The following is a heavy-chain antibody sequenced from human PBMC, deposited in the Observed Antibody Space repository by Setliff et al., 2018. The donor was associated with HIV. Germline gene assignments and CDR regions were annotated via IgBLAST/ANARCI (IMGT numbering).Heavy chain of an antibody. CDR3: TTTNYYEISGYYYYYMDV. V-gene: IGHV4-61*02. CDR1: RGSISSGSYY. CDR2: IYTSGRT. Sequence: SETLSLTCSVSRGSISSGSYYWSWIRQPAGKGLEWIGRIYTSGRTNYNPSLKSRVTISVDMSKKQSSLELSSVPAADTAVYYCTTTNYYEISGYYYYYMDVWGKGTTVTVSS. J-gene: IGHJ6*03. D-gene: IGHD3-22*01.